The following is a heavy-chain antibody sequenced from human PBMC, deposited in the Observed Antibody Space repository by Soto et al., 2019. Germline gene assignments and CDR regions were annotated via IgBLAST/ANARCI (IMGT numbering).Heavy chain of an antibody. D-gene: IGHD1-26*01. V-gene: IGHV3-23*01. CDR3: AKDERGTTLFVN. CDR2: ISGGGGST. J-gene: IGHJ4*02. Sequence: GGSLRLSCTASGFTFSSHAMSWVSQAPGKGLEWVSAISGGGGSTYYADSVKGRFTISRDNSKNTLYLQMNSLRAEDTAAYYCAKDERGTTLFVNWGQGTLVTVSS. CDR1: GFTFSSHA.